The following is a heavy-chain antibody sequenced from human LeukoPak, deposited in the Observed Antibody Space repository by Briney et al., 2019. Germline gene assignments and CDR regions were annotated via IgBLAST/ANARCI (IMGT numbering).Heavy chain of an antibody. CDR1: GFTFSSYW. Sequence: GGSLRLSCAASGFTFSSYWMSWVRQAPGKGLEWGANIKQDGSEKYYVDSVKGRFTISRDNAKNSLYLQMNSLRAEDTAVYYCARTATRKSIAARYDAFDIWGQGTMVTVSS. J-gene: IGHJ3*02. CDR2: IKQDGSEK. V-gene: IGHV3-7*01. CDR3: ARTATRKSIAARYDAFDI. D-gene: IGHD6-6*01.